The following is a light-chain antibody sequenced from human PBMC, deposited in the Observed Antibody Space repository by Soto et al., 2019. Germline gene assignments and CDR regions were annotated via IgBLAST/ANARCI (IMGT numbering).Light chain of an antibody. CDR3: QQYDNWPT. CDR1: QSVSAN. J-gene: IGKJ3*01. V-gene: IGKV3-15*01. CDR2: GAS. Sequence: VMTQSPATLSVSPGERATLSCRASQSVSANLAWYQHKPGQAPRLLIYGASTVAAGFPGKFSGSGSGTEFTLTISGLQPEDVAVYYCQQYDNWPTFGPGTKVDIK.